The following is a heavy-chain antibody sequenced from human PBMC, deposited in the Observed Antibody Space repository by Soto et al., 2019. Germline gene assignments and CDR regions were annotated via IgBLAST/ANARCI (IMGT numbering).Heavy chain of an antibody. V-gene: IGHV1-69*12. D-gene: IGHD3-22*01. CDR1: GGTFSSYA. CDR2: IIPIFGTA. Sequence: QVQLVQSGAEVKKPGSSVKVSCKASGGTFSSYAISWVRQAPGQGLEWMGGIIPIFGTANYAQKFQGRVTITADESTSTAYMELSSLRSEDTAVYYCVRDPYYYDSSGYPNWFDPWGQGTLVTVSS. CDR3: VRDPYYYDSSGYPNWFDP. J-gene: IGHJ5*02.